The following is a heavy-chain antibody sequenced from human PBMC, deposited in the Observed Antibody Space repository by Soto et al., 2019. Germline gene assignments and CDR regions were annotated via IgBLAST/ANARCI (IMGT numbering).Heavy chain of an antibody. V-gene: IGHV1-69*01. J-gene: IGHJ6*02. CDR1: GGIFTNNA. CDR3: ATGGHNDGYNFYHGMDV. D-gene: IGHD3-16*01. CDR2: VIPLFDTA. Sequence: QVQVVQSGAEVKKPGSSVKVSCKVSGGIFTNNAFSWVRQAPGQGLAWLGGVIPLFDTAYYAQIFRGRLRSSADGATTTAYMELSGLTSADTAVYFCATGGHNDGYNFYHGMDVWGQGTTVTVSS.